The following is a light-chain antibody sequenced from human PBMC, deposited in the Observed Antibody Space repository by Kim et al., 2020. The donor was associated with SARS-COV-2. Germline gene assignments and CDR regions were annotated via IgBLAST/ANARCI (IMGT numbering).Light chain of an antibody. Sequence: GKTVTISCTRSSGSIASNYVQWNQQRPGSSPTTVIYEDNLRPSGVPDRFSGSIDSSSNSASLTISGLKTEDEADYYCQSYDSTSVVFGGGTQLTVL. CDR3: QSYDSTSVV. CDR1: SGSIASNY. V-gene: IGLV6-57*01. CDR2: EDN. J-gene: IGLJ2*01.